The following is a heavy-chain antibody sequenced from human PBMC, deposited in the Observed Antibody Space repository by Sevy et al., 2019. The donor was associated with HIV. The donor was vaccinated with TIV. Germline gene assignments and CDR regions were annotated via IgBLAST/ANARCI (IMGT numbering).Heavy chain of an antibody. CDR3: TRDSIAAAGWNWFDP. D-gene: IGHD6-13*01. J-gene: IGHJ5*02. Sequence: GGSLRLSCTASGFTFGDYAMSWFRQAPGKGLEWVGFIRSKAYGGTTEYAASVKCRFTISRDDSKSIAYLQMNSLKTEDTAVYYCTRDSIAAAGWNWFDPWGQGTLVTVSS. V-gene: IGHV3-49*03. CDR2: IRSKAYGGTT. CDR1: GFTFGDYA.